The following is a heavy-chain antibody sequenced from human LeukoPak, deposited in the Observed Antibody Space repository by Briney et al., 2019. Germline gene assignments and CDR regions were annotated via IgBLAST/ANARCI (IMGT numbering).Heavy chain of an antibody. CDR3: ARSGGIHDYVFDY. Sequence: SETLSLTCTVSGGSINSYYWSWIRQPPGKGLEWIGYIYSDGSTDYYPSLKGRLTISVDTSKNQVSLKLNSVTAADTAVYYCARSGGIHDYVFDYWGQGTQVTVSS. CDR2: IYSDGST. V-gene: IGHV4-59*12. D-gene: IGHD3-16*01. J-gene: IGHJ4*02. CDR1: GGSINSYY.